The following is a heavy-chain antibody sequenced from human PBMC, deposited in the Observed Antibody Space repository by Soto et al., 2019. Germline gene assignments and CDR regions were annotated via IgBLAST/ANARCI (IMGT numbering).Heavy chain of an antibody. CDR1: GFTFSDAW. CDR3: TTGSTVTTSAS. Sequence: GGSLRLSCGASGFTFSDAWMSWVRQAPGKGLEWVGRIKRNTDGGTTDYAAPVKGRFTISRDDSRNMLYLQMNSLKTEDTAVYFCTTGSTVTTSASWGQGTLVTVSS. J-gene: IGHJ4*02. D-gene: IGHD4-4*01. V-gene: IGHV3-15*01. CDR2: IKRNTDGGTT.